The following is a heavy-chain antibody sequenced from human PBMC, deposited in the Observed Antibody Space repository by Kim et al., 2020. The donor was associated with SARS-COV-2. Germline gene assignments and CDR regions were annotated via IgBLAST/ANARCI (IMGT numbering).Heavy chain of an antibody. CDR1: GGSISSGGYY. J-gene: IGHJ6*02. D-gene: IGHD3-10*01. V-gene: IGHV4-31*03. CDR2: IYYSGST. Sequence: SETLSLTCTVSGGSISSGGYYWSWIRQHPGKGLEWIGYIYYSGSTYYNPSLNSRVTISVDTSKNQFSLKLSSVTAADTAVYYCASGRVTYYYGSGSYYNYNYYYGMDVWGQGTTVTVSS. CDR3: ASGRVTYYYGSGSYYNYNYYYGMDV.